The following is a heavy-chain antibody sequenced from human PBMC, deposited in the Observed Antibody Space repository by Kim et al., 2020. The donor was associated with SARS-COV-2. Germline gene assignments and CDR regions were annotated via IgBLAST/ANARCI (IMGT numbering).Heavy chain of an antibody. V-gene: IGHV3-30-3*01. J-gene: IGHJ6*02. CDR2: ISYDGSNK. D-gene: IGHD3-3*01. CDR1: GFTFSSYA. CDR3: ARSYDFWSGYYSFGDYYYYGMDV. Sequence: GGSLRLSCAASGFTFSSYAMHWVRQAPGKGLEWVAVISYDGSNKYYADSVKGRFTISRDNSKNTLYLQMNSLRAEDTAVYYCARSYDFWSGYYSFGDYYYYGMDVWGQGTTVTVSS.